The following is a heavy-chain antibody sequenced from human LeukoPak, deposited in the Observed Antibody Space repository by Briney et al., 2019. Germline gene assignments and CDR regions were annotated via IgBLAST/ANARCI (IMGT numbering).Heavy chain of an antibody. V-gene: IGHV3-64*01. J-gene: IGHJ4*02. CDR2: ISSNGGSI. D-gene: IGHD3-22*01. Sequence: GGSLRLSCAASGFTFSDYAMHWVRQAPGKELEYVSAISSNGGSIHYANSVKGRFTISRDNSKNTLYLQMDSLRAEDMAVYYCAKDWGFITMIVALPDYWGQGTLVTVSS. CDR1: GFTFSDYA. CDR3: AKDWGFITMIVALPDY.